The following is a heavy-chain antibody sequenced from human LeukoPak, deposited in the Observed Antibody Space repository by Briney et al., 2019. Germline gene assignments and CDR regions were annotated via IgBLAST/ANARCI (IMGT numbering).Heavy chain of an antibody. CDR1: GGSFSGYY. CDR3: ARGIRNGDDSYYYYGMDV. CDR2: INHSGST. D-gene: IGHD4-17*01. Sequence: PSETLSLTCAVYGGSFSGYYWSWIRQPPGKGLEWIGEINHSGSTNYNPSLKSRVTISVDTSKNQFSLKLSSVTAADTAVYYCARGIRNGDDSYYYYGMDVWGKGTTVTVSS. J-gene: IGHJ6*04. V-gene: IGHV4-34*01.